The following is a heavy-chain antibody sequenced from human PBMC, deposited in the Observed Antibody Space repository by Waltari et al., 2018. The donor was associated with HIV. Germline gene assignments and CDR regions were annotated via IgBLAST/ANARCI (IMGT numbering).Heavy chain of an antibody. CDR3: ASFPRDDYSTKRLGY. CDR2: INRAGGST. CDR1: GFTVISYW. Sequence: EVQLVESGGGLVQPGGSLRLSCAASGFTVISYWLQWVRQAPGKRLMWVPRINRAGGSTTGPAPVEGCFTSSRVTAQNPLYLQRNSLSAEDTAVYYCASFPRDDYSTKRLGYWGQGTMVSVSS. V-gene: IGHV3-74*01. J-gene: IGHJ4*02. D-gene: IGHD4-4*01.